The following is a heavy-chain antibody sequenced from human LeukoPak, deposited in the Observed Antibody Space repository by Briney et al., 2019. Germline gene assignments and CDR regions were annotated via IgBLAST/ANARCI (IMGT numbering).Heavy chain of an antibody. CDR2: ISGSGGSK. J-gene: IGHJ6*02. D-gene: IGHD4/OR15-4a*01. Sequence: PGGSLRLSCASSGFTFSIYAMNGVRQAPGKGLEGGSTISGSGGSKHYADSVEGRFTISRDNSKNTVYLQMNSLRAEDTAIYYCAKLTSAPGAYGVDVWGQGTPVTVSS. CDR1: GFTFSIYA. V-gene: IGHV3-23*01. CDR3: AKLTSAPGAYGVDV.